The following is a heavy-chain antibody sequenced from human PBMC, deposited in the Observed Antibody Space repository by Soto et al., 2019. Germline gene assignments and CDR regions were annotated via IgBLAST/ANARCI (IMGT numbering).Heavy chain of an antibody. CDR1: GGTFSSYT. D-gene: IGHD2-15*01. CDR2: IIPILGIA. V-gene: IGHV1-69*02. J-gene: IGHJ6*02. CDR3: AISCSGGSCYRDYYGMDV. Sequence: SVKVSCKASGGTFSSYTISWVRQAPGQGLEWKGRIIPILGIANYAQKFQGRVTITADKSTSTAYMELSSLRSEDTSVYYCAISCSGGSCYRDYYGMDVWGQGITVTVSS.